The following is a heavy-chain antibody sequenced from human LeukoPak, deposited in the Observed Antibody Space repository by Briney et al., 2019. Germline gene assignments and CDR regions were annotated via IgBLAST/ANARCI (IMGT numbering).Heavy chain of an antibody. CDR3: ARVRYNACDY. Sequence: ASVTVSCKTSGYMVSDYYMHWVRQAPGQGLEWMGWLRGDTGDTDSPQKFKGRVTMIRDTATNTAYMQLSRLTYDDTAIYFCARVRYNACDYWGQGTLVTVSS. CDR2: LRGDTGDT. CDR1: GYMVSDYY. V-gene: IGHV1-2*02. D-gene: IGHD1-1*01. J-gene: IGHJ4*02.